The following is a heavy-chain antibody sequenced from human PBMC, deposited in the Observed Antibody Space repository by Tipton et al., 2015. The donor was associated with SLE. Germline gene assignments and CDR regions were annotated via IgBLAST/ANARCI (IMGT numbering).Heavy chain of an antibody. CDR2: INHIGTT. Sequence: LRLSCAVDGGSFNGYYWTWIRQPPGKGLEWLGEINHIGTTNYNQSLKSRVTISIDTSKTQVSLMLNSVTAADTAVYFCARVRTFCTNGVCYRGYFDYWGQGTLVTVSS. D-gene: IGHD2-8*01. V-gene: IGHV4-34*01. CDR1: GGSFNGYY. CDR3: ARVRTFCTNGVCYRGYFDY. J-gene: IGHJ4*02.